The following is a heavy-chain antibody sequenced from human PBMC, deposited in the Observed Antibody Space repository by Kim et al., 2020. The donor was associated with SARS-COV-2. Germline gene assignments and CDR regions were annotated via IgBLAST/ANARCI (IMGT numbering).Heavy chain of an antibody. CDR2: VVVGTNNT. CDR1: GFTFSTSA. J-gene: IGHJ6*02. D-gene: IGHD4-17*01. Sequence: SVKVSCKASGFTFSTSAIQWVRQARGQRLEWIGRVVVGTNNTNYAQKFQERVSITRDMTTSTAYVELSSLRSEDTAVYYCAAGNGAEACGDHGCHYYYGMDVWGQGTTVTVSS. V-gene: IGHV1-58*02. CDR3: AAGNGAEACGDHGCHYYYGMDV.